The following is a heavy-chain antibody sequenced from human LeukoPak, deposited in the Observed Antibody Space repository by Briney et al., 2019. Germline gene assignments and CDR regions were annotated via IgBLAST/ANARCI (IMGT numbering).Heavy chain of an antibody. CDR3: VRRTAAAGHDY. CDR2: ISYSGNT. Sequence: SETLSLTCTVSGGSISSSSYYWGWIRQPPGKGLEWIGTISYSGNTYYNSSLRSRVTMSVDTSKNQFSLKLRSVTAADTAVYYCVRRTAAAGHDYWGQGTLVTVSS. V-gene: IGHV4-39*01. J-gene: IGHJ4*02. D-gene: IGHD6-13*01. CDR1: GGSISSSSYY.